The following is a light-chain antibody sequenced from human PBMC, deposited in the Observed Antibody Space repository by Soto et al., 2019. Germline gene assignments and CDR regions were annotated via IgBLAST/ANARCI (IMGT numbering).Light chain of an antibody. CDR1: SSDVGGYNY. V-gene: IGLV2-8*01. CDR2: EVS. CDR3: SSYAGSIEV. J-gene: IGLJ1*01. Sequence: QSALTQPPSASGSPGQSATISCTGTSSDVGGYNYVSWYQQHPGKAPKLMIYEVSKRPSGVPDRFSGSKSGNTASLTVSGLQAEDEADYYCSSYAGSIEVFGTGTKVTVL.